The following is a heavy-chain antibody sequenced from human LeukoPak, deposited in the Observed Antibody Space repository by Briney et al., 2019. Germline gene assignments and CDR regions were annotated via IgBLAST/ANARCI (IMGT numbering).Heavy chain of an antibody. J-gene: IGHJ4*02. CDR2: IYPGDSDT. V-gene: IGHV5-51*01. CDR3: ARVGMATIRGGPFDY. Sequence: RGESLKISCKGSGYSFTSYWIGWVRQMPGKGLEWMGIIYPGDSDTRYSPSFQGQVTISADKSISTAYLQWSSLKASDTAMYYCARVGMATIRGGPFDYWGQGTLVTVSS. CDR1: GYSFTSYW. D-gene: IGHD5-24*01.